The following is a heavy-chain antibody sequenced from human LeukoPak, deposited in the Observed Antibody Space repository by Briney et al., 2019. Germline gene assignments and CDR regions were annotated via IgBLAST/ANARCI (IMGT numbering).Heavy chain of an antibody. V-gene: IGHV4-39*01. Sequence: SETLSLTCTVSGGSISSNSYYWGWIRQPPGKGLEWIGSSYYSGSTYYNPSLKSRVTISVDTSKNQFSLKLSSVTAADTAVYYCARALRFLEDLLDAFDIWGQGTMVTVSS. CDR3: ARALRFLEDLLDAFDI. CDR2: SYYSGST. CDR1: GGSISSNSYY. D-gene: IGHD3-3*01. J-gene: IGHJ3*02.